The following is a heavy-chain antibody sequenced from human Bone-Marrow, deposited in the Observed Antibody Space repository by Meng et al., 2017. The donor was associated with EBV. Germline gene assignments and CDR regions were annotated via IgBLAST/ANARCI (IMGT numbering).Heavy chain of an antibody. Sequence: VRVVEYWLSFVQPGSSMVLSWSASLFTISSYWIHWVRQCPGNGLVWLSRINYVGSSTRYADYVRGRYTISRDNAKNILYLKMTSLRAEDTAVYFCARVTSDGDFDYWGQGTLVTVSS. CDR2: INYVGSST. CDR3: ARVTSDGDFDY. J-gene: IGHJ4*02. CDR1: LFTISSYW. V-gene: IGHV3-74*01.